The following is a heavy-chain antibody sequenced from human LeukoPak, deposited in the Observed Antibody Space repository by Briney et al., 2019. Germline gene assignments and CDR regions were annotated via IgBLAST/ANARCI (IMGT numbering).Heavy chain of an antibody. J-gene: IGHJ4*02. CDR2: INPSGGST. CDR1: GYTFTSYY. Sequence: GASVKVSCKASGYTFTSYYRHWVRQAPGQGLEWMGIINPSGGSTSYAQKFQGRVTMTRDTSTSTVYMELSSLRSEDTAVYYCARGGEDIVVVPAAILDYWGQGPLVTVSS. D-gene: IGHD2-2*01. V-gene: IGHV1-46*01. CDR3: ARGGEDIVVVPAAILDY.